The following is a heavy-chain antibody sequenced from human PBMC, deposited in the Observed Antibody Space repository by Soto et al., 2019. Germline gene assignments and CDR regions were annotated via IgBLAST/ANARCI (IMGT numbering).Heavy chain of an antibody. J-gene: IGHJ6*02. CDR3: ARHVRNYDFWSGYLYGMDV. Sequence: PSETLSLTCTVSVGSISRGVYYWSWIRQHPGKGLEWIGYIYYSGSTYYNPSLKSRVTISVDTSKNQFSLKLSSVTAADTAVYYCARHVRNYDFWSGYLYGMDVWGQGTTVTVSS. V-gene: IGHV4-31*03. D-gene: IGHD3-3*01. CDR1: VGSISRGVYY. CDR2: IYYSGST.